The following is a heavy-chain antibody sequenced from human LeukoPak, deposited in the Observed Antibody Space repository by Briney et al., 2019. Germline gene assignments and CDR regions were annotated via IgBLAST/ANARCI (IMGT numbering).Heavy chain of an antibody. CDR2: MNPNSGNT. CDR3: ARRSGLGIGFGYYYHYMDV. D-gene: IGHD3-3*01. Sequence: GASVKVSCKASGYTFTSYDINWVRQAPGQGLEWMGWMNPNSGNTGYAQKFQGRVTMTRNTSISTAYMELSSLRSEDTAVYYCARRSGLGIGFGYYYHYMDVWSKGTTVTVSS. V-gene: IGHV1-8*01. CDR1: GYTFTSYD. J-gene: IGHJ6*03.